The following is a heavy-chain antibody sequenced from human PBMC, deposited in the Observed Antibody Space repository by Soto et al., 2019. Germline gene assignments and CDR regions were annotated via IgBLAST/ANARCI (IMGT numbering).Heavy chain of an antibody. J-gene: IGHJ4*02. D-gene: IGHD4-17*01. CDR3: ATDKRWDGDYSGFDY. V-gene: IGHV1-24*01. CDR2: FDPEGGET. Sequence: ASVKVSCKVSGYTLTELSMHWVRQAPGKGLEWMGGFDPEGGETKYAQKFQGRVTMTEDTSTDTAYMELSSLRSEDTAVYYCATDKRWDGDYSGFDYWREGTLVTVSS. CDR1: GYTLTELS.